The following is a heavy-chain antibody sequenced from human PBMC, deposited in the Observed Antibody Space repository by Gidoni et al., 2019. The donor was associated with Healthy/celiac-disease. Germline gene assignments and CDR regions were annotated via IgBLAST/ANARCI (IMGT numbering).Heavy chain of an antibody. Sequence: EVQLLASGGGLVQPGGSLRLSCAASGFTFSSYAMSWVRPAPGKGLEWVSAISGSGGSTYYADSVKGRFTISRDNSKNTLYLQMNSLRAEDTAVYYCAKDQALCGGDCFRLLDYWGQGTLVTVSS. CDR2: ISGSGGST. D-gene: IGHD2-21*02. J-gene: IGHJ4*02. CDR3: AKDQALCGGDCFRLLDY. V-gene: IGHV3-23*01. CDR1: GFTFSSYA.